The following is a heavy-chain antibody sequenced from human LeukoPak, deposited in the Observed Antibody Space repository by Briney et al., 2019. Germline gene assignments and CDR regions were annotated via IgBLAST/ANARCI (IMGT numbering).Heavy chain of an antibody. D-gene: IGHD3-22*01. J-gene: IGHJ4*02. CDR1: GYTFTSYY. V-gene: IGHV1-46*01. CDR2: MNPSGGST. Sequence: ASVTVSCKASGYTFTSYYMHWVRQAPGQGFEWMGIMNPSGGSTSNAQKFQGRVTMTRDTSTSTVYMELSSLRSEDTAVYYCARASYYDSSGYSMNYWGQGTLVTVSS. CDR3: ARASYYDSSGYSMNY.